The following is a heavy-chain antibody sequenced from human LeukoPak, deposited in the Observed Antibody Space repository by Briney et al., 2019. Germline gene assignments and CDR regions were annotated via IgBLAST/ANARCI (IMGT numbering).Heavy chain of an antibody. CDR1: GFTFSDYY. V-gene: IGHV3-53*01. J-gene: IGHJ4*02. CDR2: MYTGGST. Sequence: GGSLRLSCAASGFTFSDYYMSWIRQAPGKGLEWVSVMYTGGSTYYADSVKGRFTISRDYSQNTLFLEMNSLRAEDTALYYCAKSDCSSIYCYVLAYWGQGTLVTVSS. D-gene: IGHD2-2*01. CDR3: AKSDCSSIYCYVLAY.